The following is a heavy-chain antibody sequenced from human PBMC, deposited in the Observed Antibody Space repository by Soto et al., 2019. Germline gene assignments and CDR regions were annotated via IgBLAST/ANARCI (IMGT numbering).Heavy chain of an antibody. CDR3: ARQGRDGHNQGYGMDV. V-gene: IGHV5-51*01. CDR1: GDSFSTYW. Sequence: GESLKICCKGSGDSFSTYWIAWGRQMPGKGLEWMGITHPGDSETRYSPSFEGQVTISADKSISTAYLQWSSLKASDTAMYYCARQGRDGHNQGYGMDVWGQGTTVTVSS. J-gene: IGHJ6*02. CDR2: THPGDSET.